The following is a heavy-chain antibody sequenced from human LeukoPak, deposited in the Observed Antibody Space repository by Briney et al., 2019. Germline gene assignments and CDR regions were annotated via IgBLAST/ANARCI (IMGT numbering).Heavy chain of an antibody. CDR3: AKVSVVPAATRWFDP. J-gene: IGHJ5*02. Sequence: GGSLRLSCAASGFTFSSYAMSWVRQAPGKGLEWVSAISGSGGSTYYADSVKGRFTISRDNSKNTLYLQMNSLRAEDTAVYYCAKVSVVPAATRWFDPWGQGTLVTVPS. D-gene: IGHD2-2*01. CDR2: ISGSGGST. V-gene: IGHV3-23*01. CDR1: GFTFSSYA.